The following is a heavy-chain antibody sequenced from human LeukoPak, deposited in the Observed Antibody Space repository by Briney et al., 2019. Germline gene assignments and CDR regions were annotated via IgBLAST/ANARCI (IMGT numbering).Heavy chain of an antibody. J-gene: IGHJ3*02. Sequence: PSQTLSLTCTVSGYSISGGYYWGWIRQPPGEGLEWIGTIYHGGSTYYNPSLESRVTISLDTSKNHFSLNLTSVTAADTAMYYCARVAERTWLPYDAAFDIWGLGTMVTVSS. D-gene: IGHD3-9*01. CDR3: ARVAERTWLPYDAAFDI. CDR1: GYSISGGYY. V-gene: IGHV4-38-2*02. CDR2: IYHGGST.